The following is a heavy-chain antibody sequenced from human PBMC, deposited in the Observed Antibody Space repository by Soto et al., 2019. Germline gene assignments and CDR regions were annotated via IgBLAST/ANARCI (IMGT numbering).Heavy chain of an antibody. D-gene: IGHD3-22*01. CDR2: IYYSGST. CDR1: GGSISSGDYY. J-gene: IGHJ2*01. V-gene: IGHV4-30-4*01. CDR3: ARDLPYYYDSSGYYLPL. Sequence: QVQLQESGPGLVKPSQTLSLTCTVSGGSISSGDYYWSWIRQPPGKGLEWIGYIYYSGSTYYNPSIKSRVTIAVDTSKNQFSLKLSSVTAADTAVYYCARDLPYYYDSSGYYLPLWGRGTLVTVSS.